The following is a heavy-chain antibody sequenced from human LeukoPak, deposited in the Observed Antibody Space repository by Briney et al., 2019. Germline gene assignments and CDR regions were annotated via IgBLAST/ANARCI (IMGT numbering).Heavy chain of an antibody. D-gene: IGHD4-17*01. Sequence: GGSLRLSCAASGFTFSNYAMSWVRQAPGKGLEWVSSVGGGGIRTYYADSVKGRFTISRDNSKNTLYLQMNSLRAEDTAVYYCAKVGLRLGGDYWGQGTLVTVSS. J-gene: IGHJ4*02. CDR1: GFTFSNYA. V-gene: IGHV3-23*01. CDR2: VGGGGIRT. CDR3: AKVGLRLGGDY.